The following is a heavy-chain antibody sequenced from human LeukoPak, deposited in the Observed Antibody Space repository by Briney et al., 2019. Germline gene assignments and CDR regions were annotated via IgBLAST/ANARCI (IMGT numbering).Heavy chain of an antibody. CDR3: TTDGDGYKHLSYYFDY. J-gene: IGHJ4*02. V-gene: IGHV3-15*07. CDR2: IKSKTDGGTT. Sequence: GGSLRLSCAASGFTFSNAWMNWVRQAPGKGLEWVGRIKSKTDGGTTDYAAPVKDRFTISRDDSKNTLYLQMSSLKTEDTAVYYCTTDGDGYKHLSYYFDYWGQGTLVTVSS. D-gene: IGHD5-24*01. CDR1: GFTFSNAW.